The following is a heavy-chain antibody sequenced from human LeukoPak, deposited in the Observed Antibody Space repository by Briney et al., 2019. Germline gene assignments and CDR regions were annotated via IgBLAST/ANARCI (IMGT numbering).Heavy chain of an antibody. Sequence: ASVKVSCKASGYTFTSYDINWVRQAPGQGLEWMGWMNPNSGNTGYAQKFQGRVTITRNTSISTAYMELSSLRSEDTAVYYCARGLGCSGGSCLKGRRWFDPWGQGTLVTVSS. CDR3: ARGLGCSGGSCLKGRRWFDP. J-gene: IGHJ5*02. V-gene: IGHV1-8*03. CDR2: MNPNSGNT. CDR1: GYTFTSYD. D-gene: IGHD2-15*01.